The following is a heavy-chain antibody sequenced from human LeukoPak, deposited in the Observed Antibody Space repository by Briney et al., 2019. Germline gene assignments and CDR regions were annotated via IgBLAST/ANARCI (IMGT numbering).Heavy chain of an antibody. V-gene: IGHV4-59*01. D-gene: IGHD2-15*01. CDR2: IYYSGST. Sequence: PSETLSLTCSVSGGSISNYYWSWIRQPPGKGLEWIGYIYYSGSTNYNPSLKSRVTISVDTSKNQFSLKLSSVTAADTAVYYCARVGYCSGGSCYTDYWGQGTLVTVSS. CDR3: ARVGYCSGGSCYTDY. CDR1: GGSISNYY. J-gene: IGHJ4*02.